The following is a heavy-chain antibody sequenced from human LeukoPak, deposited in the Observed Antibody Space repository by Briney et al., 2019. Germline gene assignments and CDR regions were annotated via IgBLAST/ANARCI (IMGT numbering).Heavy chain of an antibody. D-gene: IGHD5-12*01. V-gene: IGHV4-34*01. CDR1: GGSFSGYY. CDR3: ARGHHVRDSGHSRGRWFDP. CDR2: INHSGST. Sequence: SETLSLTCAVYGGSFSGYYWSWIRQPPGKGLELIGEINHSGSTNYNPSLKSRVTISVDTSKNQFSLKLSSVTAADTAVYYCARGHHVRDSGHSRGRWFDPWGQGTPVTVSS. J-gene: IGHJ5*02.